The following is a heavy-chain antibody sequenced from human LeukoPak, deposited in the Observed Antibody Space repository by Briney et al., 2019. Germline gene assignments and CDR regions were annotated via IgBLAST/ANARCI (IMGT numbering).Heavy chain of an antibody. D-gene: IGHD6-19*01. Sequence: GGSLRLSCAASGFTFTSYAMNWVRQAPGKGLEWVSAISNTGGNAYYVDSVKGRFTISRDNSKNTLYLQMNSLRAEDTAVYYCARDLWHSSGVFDYWGQGTLVTVSS. CDR3: ARDLWHSSGVFDY. CDR1: GFTFTSYA. J-gene: IGHJ4*02. V-gene: IGHV3-23*01. CDR2: ISNTGGNA.